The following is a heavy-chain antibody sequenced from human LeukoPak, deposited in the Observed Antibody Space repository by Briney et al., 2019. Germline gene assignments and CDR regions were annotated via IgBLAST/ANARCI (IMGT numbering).Heavy chain of an antibody. J-gene: IGHJ5*02. D-gene: IGHD3-10*01. Sequence: ASVKVSCKASGYTFTSYYMHWVRQAPGQGLEWMGWINPNSGGTNYAQKFQGWVTMTRDTSISTAYMELSRLRSDDTAVYYCARAGYYYGSGSYYWFDPWGQGTLVTVSS. V-gene: IGHV1-2*04. CDR3: ARAGYYYGSGSYYWFDP. CDR1: GYTFTSYY. CDR2: INPNSGGT.